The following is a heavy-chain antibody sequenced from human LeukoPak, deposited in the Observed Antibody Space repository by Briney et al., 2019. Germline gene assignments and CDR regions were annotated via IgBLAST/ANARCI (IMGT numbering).Heavy chain of an antibody. J-gene: IGHJ2*01. V-gene: IGHV4-59*01. D-gene: IGHD4-11*01. Sequence: SETLSLTCTVSGGSIGSYYWSWIRQPPGKGLEWIGYIHYSGSTNHNPSLKSRVTISIDTSKNQISLRLTSVTATDTAVYYCAGYGNYWDWYFDLWGRGTLVTVSS. CDR3: AGYGNYWDWYFDL. CDR2: IHYSGST. CDR1: GGSIGSYY.